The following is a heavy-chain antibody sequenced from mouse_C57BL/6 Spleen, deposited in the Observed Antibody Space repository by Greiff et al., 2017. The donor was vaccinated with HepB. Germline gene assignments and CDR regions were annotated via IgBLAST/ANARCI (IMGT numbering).Heavy chain of an antibody. CDR3: ARRSTVVEPYAMDY. CDR1: GYTFTSYW. D-gene: IGHD1-1*01. CDR2: IDPSDSYT. J-gene: IGHJ4*01. Sequence: VQLQQPGAELVMPGASVKLSCKASGYTFTSYWMHWVKQRPGQGLEWIGEIDPSDSYTNYNQKFKGKSTLTVDKSSSTAYMQLSSLTSEDSAVYYCARRSTVVEPYAMDYWGQGTSVTVSS. V-gene: IGHV1-69*01.